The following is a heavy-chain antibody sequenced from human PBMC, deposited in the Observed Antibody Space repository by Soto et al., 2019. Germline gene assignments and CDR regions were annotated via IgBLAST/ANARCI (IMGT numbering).Heavy chain of an antibody. CDR2: ISGSGTTK. Sequence: QVQLVESGGGLVKPGGSLRLSCAASGFTFSDYYMTWIRQAPGKGLEWVSKISGSGTTKYYADSVKGRFTVSRDNAKNSLKLQMDSLRAEDTAVYYCASDPYYYASEYWGQGTLLTVSS. CDR1: GFTFSDYY. D-gene: IGHD3-10*01. V-gene: IGHV3-11*01. J-gene: IGHJ4*02. CDR3: ASDPYYYASEY.